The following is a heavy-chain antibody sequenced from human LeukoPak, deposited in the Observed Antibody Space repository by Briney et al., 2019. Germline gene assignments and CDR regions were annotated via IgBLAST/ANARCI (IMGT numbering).Heavy chain of an antibody. CDR3: ASLYCSGGSCYPRY. D-gene: IGHD2-15*01. CDR2: IYYSGST. Sequence: SETLSLTCTVSGGSISSYYWSWIRQPPGKGLEWIGYIYYSGSTNYNPSLKSRVTISVDTSKNQFSLKLSSVTAADTAVYYCASLYCSGGSCYPRYWGQGTLVVVSS. J-gene: IGHJ4*02. V-gene: IGHV4-59*01. CDR1: GGSISSYY.